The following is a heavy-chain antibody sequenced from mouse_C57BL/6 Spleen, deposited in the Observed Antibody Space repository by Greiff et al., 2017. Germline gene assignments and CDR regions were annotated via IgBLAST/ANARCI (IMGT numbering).Heavy chain of an antibody. V-gene: IGHV14-3*01. J-gene: IGHJ3*01. D-gene: IGHD2-3*01. Sequence: EVKLVESVAELVRPGASVKLSCTASGFNIKNTYMHWVKQRPEQGLEWIGRIDPANGNTKYAPKFQGKATITADTSSNTAYLQLSSLTSEDTAIYYCARFYDGYYAWFAYWGQGTLVTVSA. CDR2: IDPANGNT. CDR3: ARFYDGYYAWFAY. CDR1: GFNIKNTY.